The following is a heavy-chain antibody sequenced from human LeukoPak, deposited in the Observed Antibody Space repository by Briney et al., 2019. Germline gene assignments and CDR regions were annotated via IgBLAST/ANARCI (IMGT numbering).Heavy chain of an antibody. V-gene: IGHV3-64*01. Sequence: PGGSLRLSCAASXFTFSSYAMHWVRQAPGKGLEYVSAISSNGGSTYYANSVKGRFTISRDNSKNALYLQMGSLRAEDMAVYYCASGLAFDYWGQGTLVTVSS. D-gene: IGHD3/OR15-3a*01. CDR1: XFTFSSYA. J-gene: IGHJ4*02. CDR3: ASGLAFDY. CDR2: ISSNGGST.